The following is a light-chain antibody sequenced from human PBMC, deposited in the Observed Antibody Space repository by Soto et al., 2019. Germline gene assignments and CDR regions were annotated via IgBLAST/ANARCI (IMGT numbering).Light chain of an antibody. CDR3: QQANSFPIT. Sequence: EIQMTQSPSSVSASVGYRVTIACRASQGISTWLAWYQQKEGKAPNPLIYGPSNLHSGVPSRFSGSGSGTNFTLTISSLQTEDFATYYCQQANSFPITFGQGTRLEIK. CDR1: QGISTW. V-gene: IGKV1-12*01. CDR2: GPS. J-gene: IGKJ5*01.